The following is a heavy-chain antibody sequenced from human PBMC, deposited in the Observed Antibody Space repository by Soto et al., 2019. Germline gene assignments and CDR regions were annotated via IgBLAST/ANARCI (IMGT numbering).Heavy chain of an antibody. CDR1: GGNFSDHG. CDR2: IIPLFGTT. V-gene: IGHV1-69*06. J-gene: IGHJ5*02. Sequence: QVQLVQSGAELKKPGSSVKVSCKASGGNFSDHGISWVRQAPGQGLEWMGGIIPLFGTTNYAHKFKGRVTITADKSTSTVYMELTSLTFEDTAIYYCATARGTSWYNWFDPWGQGTLVIVSS. D-gene: IGHD2-2*01. CDR3: ATARGTSWYNWFDP.